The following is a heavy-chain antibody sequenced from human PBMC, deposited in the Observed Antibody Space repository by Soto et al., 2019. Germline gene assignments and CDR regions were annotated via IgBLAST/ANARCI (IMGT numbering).Heavy chain of an antibody. J-gene: IGHJ4*02. Sequence: GASVKVSCKASGYTFTNYALHWVRQAPGQRLEWMGWFNAANDNTKYSQKFQGRVTITRDTSASTVYMELISLTSEDTAVYYCAREGIAAAGTIDYWGQGTLVTVSS. CDR1: GYTFTNYA. D-gene: IGHD6-13*01. CDR3: AREGIAAAGTIDY. CDR2: FNAANDNT. V-gene: IGHV1-3*01.